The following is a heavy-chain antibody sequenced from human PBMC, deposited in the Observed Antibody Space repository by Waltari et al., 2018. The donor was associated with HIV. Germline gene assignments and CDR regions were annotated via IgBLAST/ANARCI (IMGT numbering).Heavy chain of an antibody. CDR2: IKQDGREK. CDR3: ARVYSSTTGRALDY. J-gene: IGHJ4*02. CDR1: GFLFSNSG. Sequence: EVQLVESGGGLVQPGGSVRLSWVGFGFLFSNSGTTWVRQASGKGLEWVSNIKQDGREKNYVDSVAGRFSISRDNANNSLYLQLNSLRDEDTAVYYCARVYSSTTGRALDYWGQGALVTVSS. D-gene: IGHD2-2*01. V-gene: IGHV3-7*01.